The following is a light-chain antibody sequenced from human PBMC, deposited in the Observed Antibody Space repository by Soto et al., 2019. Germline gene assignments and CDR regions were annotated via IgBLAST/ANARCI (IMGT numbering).Light chain of an antibody. V-gene: IGLV2-14*01. Sequence: QSVLTQPASVSGSPGQSITISCTGTSSDVGGYNYVSWYQQHPGKAPKLMIYDVSNRPSGVSNRFSGSKSGNTASLTISGLQAEDEDDYYCSPYTRSSTLELVFGGGTKVTVL. CDR1: SSDVGGYNY. J-gene: IGLJ2*01. CDR3: SPYTRSSTLELV. CDR2: DVS.